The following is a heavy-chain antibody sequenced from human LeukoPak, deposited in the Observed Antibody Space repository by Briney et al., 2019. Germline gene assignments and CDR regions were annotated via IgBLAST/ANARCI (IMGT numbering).Heavy chain of an antibody. CDR3: TTDRSYDFWSATTRYGDY. J-gene: IGHJ4*02. CDR2: IKSKTDGGTT. V-gene: IGHV3-15*01. D-gene: IGHD3-3*01. CDR1: GFTFSNAW. Sequence: GGSLRLSCSASGFTFSNAWMSWVRQAPGKGLEWVGRIKSKTDGGTTDYAAPVKGRFTISRDDSKNTLYLQMNSLKTEDTAVYYCTTDRSYDFWSATTRYGDYWGQGTLVTVSS.